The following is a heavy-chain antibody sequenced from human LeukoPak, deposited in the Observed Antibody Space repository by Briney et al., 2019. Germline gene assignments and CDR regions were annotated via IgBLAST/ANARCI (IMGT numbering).Heavy chain of an antibody. V-gene: IGHV4-61*01. CDR1: GGSVSSGSHY. Sequence: SETLSLTCTVSGGSVSSGSHYWTWIRQPPGKGLEWIGYIYYTGSTNYNPSLKSRVTISVDTSKNQFSLKLSSVTAADTAVYYCARQQLSQLYYFDNWGQGTLVTVSS. J-gene: IGHJ4*02. D-gene: IGHD6-13*01. CDR2: IYYTGST. CDR3: ARQQLSQLYYFDN.